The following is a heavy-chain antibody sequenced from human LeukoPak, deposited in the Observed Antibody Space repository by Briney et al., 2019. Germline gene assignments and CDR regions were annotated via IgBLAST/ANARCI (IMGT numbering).Heavy chain of an antibody. D-gene: IGHD3-22*01. CDR3: ARQYSGNYFYFDY. CDR2: IYYTGST. CDR1: GGSISSYY. V-gene: IGHV4-59*08. J-gene: IGHJ4*02. Sequence: SETLSLTCTVSGGSISSYYWSWIRQPPGKGLEWIGYIYYTGSTNYNPSLKSRVTISADTSKNQFSLKLSSVTAADTAVYYCARQYSGNYFYFDYWGQGTLVTVSS.